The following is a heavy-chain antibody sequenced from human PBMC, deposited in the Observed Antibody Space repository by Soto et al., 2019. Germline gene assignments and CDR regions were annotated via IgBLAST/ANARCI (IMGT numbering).Heavy chain of an antibody. CDR1: GRIFSSFP. CDR2: VISASGSV. J-gene: IGHJ1*01. V-gene: IGHV1-69*06. Sequence: QVQVVQSGAEVKKPGSSVKISCKASGRIFSSFPTSWVRQVPGQGLEWMGGVISASGSVTYAPKIQGRVTFTAVKSAGIGYIELTSLTSEDTDIYFCARVGSRDDYNYGLEQWGPGTMVTVS. D-gene: IGHD5-18*01. CDR3: ARVGSRDDYNYGLEQ.